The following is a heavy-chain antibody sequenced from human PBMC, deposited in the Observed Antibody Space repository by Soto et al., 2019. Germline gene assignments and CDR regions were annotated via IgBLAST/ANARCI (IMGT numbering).Heavy chain of an antibody. D-gene: IGHD3-10*01. CDR2: IYSGGTT. CDR1: ALTASKNY. CDR3: ARGGSGSDWDYYGMDV. J-gene: IGHJ6*02. V-gene: IGHV3-66*01. Sequence: EVKLVESGGGLVQPGGSLRLSCAGSALTASKNYMSWVRQPPGKGLECVSVIYSGGTTYYADSVKDRFSISRDNSKSTLYLQMDNLRAGDTAVYYCARGGSGSDWDYYGMDVWGQGTTVTVSS.